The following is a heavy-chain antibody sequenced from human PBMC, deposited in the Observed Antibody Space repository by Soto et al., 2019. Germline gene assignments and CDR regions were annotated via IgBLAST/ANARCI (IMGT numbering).Heavy chain of an antibody. CDR3: ARLANCGYYYYYYLDV. Sequence: QLQLQESGPGLVKPSETLSLTCTVSGGSISSSSYYWGWIRQPPGKGLEWIGSLYYSGSTYYNPSLKSRVTMYADTSKSQFSRELSSVTAADTAVYYCARLANCGYYYYYYLDVWGGGTTVTVSS. J-gene: IGHJ6*03. V-gene: IGHV4-39*01. D-gene: IGHD7-27*01. CDR1: GGSISSSSYY. CDR2: LYYSGST.